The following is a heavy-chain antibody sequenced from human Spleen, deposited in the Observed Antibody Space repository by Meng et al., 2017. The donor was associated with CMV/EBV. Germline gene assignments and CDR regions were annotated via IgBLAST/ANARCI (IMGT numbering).Heavy chain of an antibody. J-gene: IGHJ6*02. CDR1: GFTFSSYW. CDR2: INSDGSST. CDR3: AKDMAPNQLNFHYYAMDV. V-gene: IGHV3-74*01. D-gene: IGHD2-2*01. Sequence: GESLKISCAASGFTFSSYWMHWVRQAPGKGLVWVSRINSDGSSTTYADSVKGRFTISRDNAKNSLYLQMTSLRGEDTALYYCAKDMAPNQLNFHYYAMDVWGQGTTVTVSS.